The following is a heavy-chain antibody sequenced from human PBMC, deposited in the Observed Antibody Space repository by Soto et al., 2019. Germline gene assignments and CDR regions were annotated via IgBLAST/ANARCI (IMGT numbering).Heavy chain of an antibody. D-gene: IGHD1-1*01. V-gene: IGHV4-39*01. CDR3: ASQLESTTYFDY. Sequence: LQLQESGPGLVKPSETLSLTCTVSGGSISNSDYFWAWMRQPPGKGLEWVGTISHTGSPRYNPSLMSRVTISVDTSKNQFSLRLPSVTVADTAVFYCASQLESTTYFDYWGRGTLVTVSS. CDR1: GGSISNSDYF. CDR2: ISHTGSP. J-gene: IGHJ4*02.